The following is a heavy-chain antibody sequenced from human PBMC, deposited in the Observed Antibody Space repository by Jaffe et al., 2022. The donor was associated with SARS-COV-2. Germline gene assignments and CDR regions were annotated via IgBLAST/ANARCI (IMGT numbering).Heavy chain of an antibody. D-gene: IGHD6-13*01. Sequence: QVQLVQSGAEVKKPGASVKVSCKASGYTFTSYDINWVRQATGQGLEWMGWMNPNSGNTGYAQKFQGRVTMTRNTSISTAYMELSSLRSEDTAVYYCARDTNKPGIAAAGTSNDAFDIWGQGTMVTVSS. CDR2: MNPNSGNT. CDR1: GYTFTSYD. J-gene: IGHJ3*02. V-gene: IGHV1-8*01. CDR3: ARDTNKPGIAAAGTSNDAFDI.